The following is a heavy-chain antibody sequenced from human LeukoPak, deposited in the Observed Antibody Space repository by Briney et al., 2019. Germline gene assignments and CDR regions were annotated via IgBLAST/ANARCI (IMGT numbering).Heavy chain of an antibody. CDR2: IKQDGSEK. V-gene: IGHV3-7*01. CDR3: ARVLSSSWYYAGY. D-gene: IGHD6-13*01. Sequence: GGSLRLSCAASGFTFSSYWMSWVRQAPGKGLEWVANIKQDGSEKYYVDSVKGRFTISRDNAKNSLYLQMNSLRAEDTAVYYCARVLSSSWYYAGYWGQGTLVTVSS. CDR1: GFTFSSYW. J-gene: IGHJ4*02.